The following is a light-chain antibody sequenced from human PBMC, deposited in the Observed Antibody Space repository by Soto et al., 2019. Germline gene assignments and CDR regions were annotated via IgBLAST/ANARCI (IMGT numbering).Light chain of an antibody. CDR2: DVS. CDR1: SSDVGGYNY. V-gene: IGLV2-14*03. Sequence: QSALTQPASVSGSPGQSITISCTGTSSDVGGYNYVSWYQHHPGKAPKLMIYDVSNRPSGVSNRFSGSKSGNTASLTISWLQAEDEADYYCSSYTSSSTHVVFGGRTKVTVL. CDR3: SSYTSSSTHVV. J-gene: IGLJ2*01.